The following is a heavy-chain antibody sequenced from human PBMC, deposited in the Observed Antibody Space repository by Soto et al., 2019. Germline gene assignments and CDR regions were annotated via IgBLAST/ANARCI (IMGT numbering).Heavy chain of an antibody. V-gene: IGHV3-48*02. Sequence: GGSLRLSCAASGITFRNYPMNWVRHGPGRGLEWVSYISSSSSTIYYADSVRGRFTISRDNAKNSLYLQMDSLTDEDTAVYYCARGPGTGHLFDYWGQGTLVTVSS. J-gene: IGHJ4*02. CDR3: ARGPGTGHLFDY. CDR1: GITFRNYP. D-gene: IGHD2-8*02. CDR2: ISSSSSTI.